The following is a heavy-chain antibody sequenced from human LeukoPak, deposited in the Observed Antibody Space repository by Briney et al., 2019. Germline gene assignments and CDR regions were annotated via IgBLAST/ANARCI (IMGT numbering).Heavy chain of an antibody. V-gene: IGHV4-59*13. D-gene: IGHD5-24*01. CDR3: ARVEMATIDY. Sequence: SETLSLTCTVSGGSISSYYWSWIRQPPGRGLEWIGYIYYSGSTNYNPSLKSRVTISVDTSKNQFSLKLSSVTAADTAVYYCARVEMATIDYWGQGTLVTVSS. CDR1: GGSISSYY. CDR2: IYYSGST. J-gene: IGHJ4*02.